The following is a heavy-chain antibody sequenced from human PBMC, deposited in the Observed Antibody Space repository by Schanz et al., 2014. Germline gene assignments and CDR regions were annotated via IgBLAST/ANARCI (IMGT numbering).Heavy chain of an antibody. V-gene: IGHV1-46*03. CDR2: INPSSGTT. D-gene: IGHD6-13*01. CDR1: GGTFTTYY. CDR3: ARDGEAAAGCDY. Sequence: QVQLVQSGAEVMKPGSSVKVSCKASGGTFTTYYIHWVRQAPGQGLEWMGKINPSSGTTRIAQNFQGRLTVTRDTSTSTVNMELRGLRSDNTAVYYCARDGEAAAGCDYWGQGTLVTVSS. J-gene: IGHJ4*02.